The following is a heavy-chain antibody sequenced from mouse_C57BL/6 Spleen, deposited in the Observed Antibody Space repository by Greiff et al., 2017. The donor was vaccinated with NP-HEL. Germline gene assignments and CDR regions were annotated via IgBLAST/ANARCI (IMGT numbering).Heavy chain of an antibody. V-gene: IGHV7-3*01. CDR2: ISNKANGYTT. D-gene: IGHD1-1*01. CDR3: ARCEYGGSYETVTGAMDY. J-gene: IGHJ4*01. Sequence: DVLLVESGGGLVQPGGSLSLSCAASGFTFTGYYMSWVRQPPGKALEWLGFISNKANGYTTEYSASVKGRFTISRDNSQSILYLQMNALSAEDSSTYYCARCEYGGSYETVTGAMDYWGQGTSVTVAS. CDR1: GFTFTGYY.